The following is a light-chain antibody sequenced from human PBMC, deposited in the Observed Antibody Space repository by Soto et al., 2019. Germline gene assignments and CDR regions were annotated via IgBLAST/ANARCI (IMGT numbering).Light chain of an antibody. CDR2: GAS. J-gene: IGKJ1*01. V-gene: IGKV3-15*01. Sequence: ESVCKQSAGTVSLSTGERATLSCRASQSVSSNLAWYQQKPGQAPRLLIYGASTRATGIPARFSGSGSGTEFTLTISSLQSEDFAVYYCQQYNNWSPWTFGQGTKVDIK. CDR3: QQYNNWSPWT. CDR1: QSVSSN.